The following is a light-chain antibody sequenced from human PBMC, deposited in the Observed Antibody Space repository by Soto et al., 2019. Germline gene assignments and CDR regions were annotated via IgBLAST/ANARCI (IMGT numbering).Light chain of an antibody. CDR1: QGISSF. V-gene: IGKV1-9*01. CDR2: AAS. Sequence: DIRLTQSPSFLSASVGDRVTITCRASQGISSFLAWYQQKPGKAPKLLIYAASTLQSGVPSRFSGSGSGTEFTLTIGTLQPEDFATYYCQQLKSYPRTFGGGTKVDIK. J-gene: IGKJ4*01. CDR3: QQLKSYPRT.